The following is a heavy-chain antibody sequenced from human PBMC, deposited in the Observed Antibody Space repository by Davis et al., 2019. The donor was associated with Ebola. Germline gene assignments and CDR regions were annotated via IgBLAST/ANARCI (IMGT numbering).Heavy chain of an antibody. D-gene: IGHD3-22*01. V-gene: IGHV3-7*01. CDR1: GLIFKNFY. CDR3: AKDFPLYYYDSSGYSPGVY. CDR2: IKEDGRER. Sequence: GESLKISCEASGLIFKNFYMSWVRQAPGKGLEWVANIKEDGRERYYVDSVKGRFTISRDNSKNTLYLQMNSLRAEDTAVYYCAKDFPLYYYDSSGYSPGVYWGQGTLVTVSS. J-gene: IGHJ4*02.